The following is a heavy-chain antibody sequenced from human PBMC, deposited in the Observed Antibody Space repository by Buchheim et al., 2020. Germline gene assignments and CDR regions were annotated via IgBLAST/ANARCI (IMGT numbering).Heavy chain of an antibody. Sequence: QVQLQESGPGLVKPSQTLSLTCTVSGGSISSGDYYWSWIRQPPGKGLEWIGYIYYSGSTYYKLSLKSRVTISVDTSKHHFSLKLSSVTAADTAVYYCARGPDIAMIKGDWFDPWGQGTL. CDR2: IYYSGST. J-gene: IGHJ5*02. V-gene: IGHV4-30-4*01. CDR1: GGSISSGDYY. D-gene: IGHD5-18*01. CDR3: ARGPDIAMIKGDWFDP.